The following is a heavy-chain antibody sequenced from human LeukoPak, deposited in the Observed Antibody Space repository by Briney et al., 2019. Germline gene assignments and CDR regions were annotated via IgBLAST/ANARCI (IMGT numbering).Heavy chain of an antibody. Sequence: SETLSLTCTVSGGSISSSSYYWGWIRQPPGKGLEWIGSIYYSGSTYYNPSLKSRVTISVDTSKNQFSLKLSSVTAADTAVYYCARDHSLLLWFGELLPPNWFDPWGQGTLVTVSS. V-gene: IGHV4-39*07. CDR3: ARDHSLLLWFGELLPPNWFDP. CDR2: IYYSGST. D-gene: IGHD3-10*01. J-gene: IGHJ5*02. CDR1: GGSISSSSYY.